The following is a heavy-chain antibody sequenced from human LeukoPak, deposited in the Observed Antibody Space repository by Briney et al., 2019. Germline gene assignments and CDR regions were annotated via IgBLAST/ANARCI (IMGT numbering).Heavy chain of an antibody. V-gene: IGHV1-69*05. CDR2: IIPIFGTA. J-gene: IGHJ4*02. CDR1: GGTFSSYA. Sequence: SVKVSCKASGGTFSSYAISWVRQAPGQGLEWMGRIIPIFGTANYAQKFQGRVTITTDESTSTAYMELSSLRSEDTAVSYCARDEFRNGGDYWGQGTLVTVSS. D-gene: IGHD4-23*01. CDR3: ARDEFRNGGDY.